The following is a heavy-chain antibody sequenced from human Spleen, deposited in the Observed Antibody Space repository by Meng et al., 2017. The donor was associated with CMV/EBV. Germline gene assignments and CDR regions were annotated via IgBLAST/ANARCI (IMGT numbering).Heavy chain of an antibody. J-gene: IGHJ4*02. CDR1: GGSISSSSYY. CDR3: AARGVYCSRTSCYTGLFIGYFDY. CDR2: IYYSGST. Sequence: SETLSLTCTVSGGSISSSSYYWGWIRQPPGKGLEWIGSIYYSGSTYYNPSLKSPVTISVDTSKNQFSLKLSSVTAADTAVYYCAARGVYCSRTSCYTGLFIGYFDYWGQGTLVTVSS. D-gene: IGHD2-2*02. V-gene: IGHV4-39*07.